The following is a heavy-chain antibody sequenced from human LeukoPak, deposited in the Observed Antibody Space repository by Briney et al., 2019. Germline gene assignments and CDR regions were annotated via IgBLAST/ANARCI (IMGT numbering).Heavy chain of an antibody. CDR2: INSDGSST. J-gene: IGHJ4*02. CDR1: GFTFSSYW. V-gene: IGHV3-74*01. Sequence: GGSLRLSCAASGFTFSSYWMHWVRQAPGKGLVWVSRINSDGSSTSYADSVKGRSTISRDNAKNTLYLQMNSLRAEDTAVYYCAKDDGSSGWYFDYWGQGTLVTVSS. D-gene: IGHD6-19*01. CDR3: AKDDGSSGWYFDY.